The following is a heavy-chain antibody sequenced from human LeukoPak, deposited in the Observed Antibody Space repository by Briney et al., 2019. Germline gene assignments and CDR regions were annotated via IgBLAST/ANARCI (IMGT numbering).Heavy chain of an antibody. D-gene: IGHD6-19*01. Sequence: GGSLRLSCAASGFTFSSYAMRWVRQAPGKGLEWVSGISGSGDSTYYADSVKGRFTISRDNSKNTLYLQMNSLRAEDTAVYYCAKDQSSGRYSDYWGQGTLVTVSS. CDR3: AKDQSSGRYSDY. V-gene: IGHV3-23*01. CDR1: GFTFSSYA. CDR2: ISGSGDST. J-gene: IGHJ4*02.